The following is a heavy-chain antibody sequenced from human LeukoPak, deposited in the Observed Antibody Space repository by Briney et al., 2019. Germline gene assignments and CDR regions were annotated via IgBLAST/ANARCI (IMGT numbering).Heavy chain of an antibody. CDR2: ISYDGSNK. CDR1: GFTFSSYA. D-gene: IGHD2/OR15-2a*01. J-gene: IGHJ4*02. CDR3: ARDFLTCLDY. V-gene: IGHV3-30-3*01. Sequence: GGSLRLSCAASGFTFSSYAMHWVRQAPGKGLEWVAVISYDGSNKYYADSVKGRFTISRDNSKNTLYLQMNSLRAEDTAVYYCARDFLTCLDYWGQGTLVTVSS.